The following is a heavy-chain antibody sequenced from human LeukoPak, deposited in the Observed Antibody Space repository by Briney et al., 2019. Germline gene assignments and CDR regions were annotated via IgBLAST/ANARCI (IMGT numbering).Heavy chain of an antibody. V-gene: IGHV4-59*01. CDR2: IYYSGST. J-gene: IGHJ4*02. Sequence: PSETLSLTCTVSGGSFSSYYWSWIRQPPGKGLEWIGYIYYSGSTNYNPSLKSRVNISVDTSKNQFSLKLSSVTAADTGVYYCARGPNPMVRGVYFNYWGQGPLVTVSS. D-gene: IGHD3-10*01. CDR3: ARGPNPMVRGVYFNY. CDR1: GGSFSSYY.